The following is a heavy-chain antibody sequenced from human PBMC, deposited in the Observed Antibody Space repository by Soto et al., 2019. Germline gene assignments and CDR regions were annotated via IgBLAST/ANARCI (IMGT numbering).Heavy chain of an antibody. CDR1: GGSFSGYY. Sequence: QVQLQQWGAGLLKPSETLSLTCAVYGGSFSGYYWSWIRQPPGKGLEWIGESNHVGSTNYNPSLKVRVTMSVDPSKNQCSLRLTSVTDADTAVYSGGRVLIAGVTTDWGQGTLVIVSS. D-gene: IGHD5-18*01. CDR3: GRVLIAGVTTD. CDR2: SNHVGST. J-gene: IGHJ4*02. V-gene: IGHV4-34*01.